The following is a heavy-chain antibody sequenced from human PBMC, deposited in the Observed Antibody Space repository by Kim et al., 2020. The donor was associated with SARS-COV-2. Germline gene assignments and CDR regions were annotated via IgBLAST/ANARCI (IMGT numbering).Heavy chain of an antibody. V-gene: IGHV3-74*01. CDR3: ARVGYSSSLVPFDY. Sequence: ADSVNGRVTSPRDNAKNTLYLQMNSLRAEDTAVYYGARVGYSSSLVPFDYWGQGTLVTVSS. D-gene: IGHD6-13*01. J-gene: IGHJ4*02.